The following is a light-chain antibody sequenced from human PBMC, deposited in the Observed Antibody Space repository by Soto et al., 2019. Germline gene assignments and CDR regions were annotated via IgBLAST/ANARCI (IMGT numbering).Light chain of an antibody. CDR1: QSISSY. V-gene: IGKV1-39*01. Sequence: DIQMTQSPSSLSASVGDRVTITCRASQSISSYLNWYQQKPGKAPKLLIYAASSLQSGVPSRFSGSGSGTDFTITISSLHPEDFATYYCKQSYSTPPTFGGGTKVEIK. J-gene: IGKJ4*01. CDR2: AAS. CDR3: KQSYSTPPT.